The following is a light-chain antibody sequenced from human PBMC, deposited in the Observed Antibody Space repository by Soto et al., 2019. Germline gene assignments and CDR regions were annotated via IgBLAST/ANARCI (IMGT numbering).Light chain of an antibody. V-gene: IGKV3-15*01. CDR2: GAS. J-gene: IGKJ4*01. Sequence: EIVMTQSTATLSVSPGERATLSCRASQSVSSNLAWYQQKPGQAPRLLIYGASTRATCIPARFSGSGSGTEFTLTISRLQSEDFAVYYCQQYNNWPLTFGGGTKVEIK. CDR1: QSVSSN. CDR3: QQYNNWPLT.